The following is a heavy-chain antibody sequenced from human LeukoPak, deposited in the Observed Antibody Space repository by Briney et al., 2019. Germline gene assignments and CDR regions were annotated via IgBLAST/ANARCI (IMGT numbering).Heavy chain of an antibody. V-gene: IGHV4-30-2*01. D-gene: IGHD3-10*01. CDR2: IFHTGST. Sequence: SETLSLTCVVSGDSISSGAYSWSWVRQPPGKGLEWIGYIFHTGSTFYNPSLKSRLTISVDNSKNQFSLRLSSVTAADTAVYYCARELWFANAPGSWLDPWGQGTLVTVSS. CDR3: ARELWFANAPGSWLDP. J-gene: IGHJ5*02. CDR1: GDSISSGAYS.